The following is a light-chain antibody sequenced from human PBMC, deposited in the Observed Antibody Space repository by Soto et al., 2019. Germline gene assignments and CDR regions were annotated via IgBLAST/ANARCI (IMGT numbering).Light chain of an antibody. CDR1: QSVSSN. CDR2: GVY. V-gene: IGKV3D-15*01. CDR3: QQYYKWPPRT. J-gene: IGKJ1*01. Sequence: EIVMTQSPTILSVSPGERATLSCRASQSVSSNLAWYQQKPGQPPRLLMYGVYTRAPGTPARFSGSGSGTEFTLTSSSLQSEDSAVYYCQQYYKWPPRTFGQGPKVEIK.